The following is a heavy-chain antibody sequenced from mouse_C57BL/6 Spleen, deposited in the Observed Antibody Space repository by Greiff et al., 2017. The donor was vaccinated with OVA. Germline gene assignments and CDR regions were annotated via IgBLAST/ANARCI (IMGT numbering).Heavy chain of an antibody. V-gene: IGHV1-82*01. D-gene: IGHD2-14*01. Sequence: QVQLKESGPELVKPGASVKISCKASGYAFSSSWMNWVKQRPGKGLEWIGRIYPGDGDTNYNGKFKGKATLTADKSSSTAYMQLSSLTSEDSAVYFCARTILLEGFDYWGQGTTLTVSS. CDR3: ARTILLEGFDY. CDR1: GYAFSSSW. J-gene: IGHJ2*01. CDR2: IYPGDGDT.